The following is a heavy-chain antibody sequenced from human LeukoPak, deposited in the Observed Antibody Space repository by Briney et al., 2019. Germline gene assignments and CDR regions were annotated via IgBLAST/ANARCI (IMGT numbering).Heavy chain of an antibody. J-gene: IGHJ4*02. Sequence: PGGSLRLSCVASGFTFDDYAMHWVRQAPGKGLEWVSGISWNSGSIAYADSVKGRFTISRDNAKNPLYLQMNSLRAEDTALYYCAKGTSYDILTDYLNYWGQGTLVTVSS. CDR1: GFTFDDYA. CDR2: ISWNSGSI. V-gene: IGHV3-9*01. D-gene: IGHD3-9*01. CDR3: AKGTSYDILTDYLNY.